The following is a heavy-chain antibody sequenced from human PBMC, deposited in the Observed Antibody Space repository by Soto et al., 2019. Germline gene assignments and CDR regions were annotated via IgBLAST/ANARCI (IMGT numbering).Heavy chain of an antibody. V-gene: IGHV3-15*01. CDR3: PTSGSGWDYFDY. D-gene: IGHD6-19*01. CDR1: GFTFSNAW. J-gene: IGHJ4*02. CDR2: IKKKTDGGTT. Sequence: GGSLRLSCAWSGFTFSNAWMSWVRQAPGKGLEWVGRIKKKTDGGTTDYDAFVKGRFTISRDDSKNTLYLQMDSLKTEDTGVYYCPTSGSGWDYFDYWGQGILVTVPQ.